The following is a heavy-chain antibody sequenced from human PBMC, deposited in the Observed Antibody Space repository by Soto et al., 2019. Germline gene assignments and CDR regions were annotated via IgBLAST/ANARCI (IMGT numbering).Heavy chain of an antibody. V-gene: IGHV2-70*01. Sequence: GSGPTLVNPTQTLTLTCTFSGFSLSTSGVCVSWIRQPPGKALEWLALIDWDDDKYYTASLETRLTISKDTSKNQVVLTVTNMDPVDTATYYCARTHTVRGVISMYHGMDVWGPGTTVTVSS. J-gene: IGHJ6*02. CDR3: ARTHTVRGVISMYHGMDV. D-gene: IGHD3-10*01. CDR1: GFSLSTSGVC. CDR2: IDWDDDK.